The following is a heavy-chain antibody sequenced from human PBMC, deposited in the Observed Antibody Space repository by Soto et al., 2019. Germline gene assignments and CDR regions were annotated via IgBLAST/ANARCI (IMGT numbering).Heavy chain of an antibody. V-gene: IGHV5-51*01. CDR2: MYPGDSDT. CDR3: ARLPRDCNKTSCYYADH. CDR1: GYDFNTHW. D-gene: IGHD3-22*01. Sequence: GESLKISCRGSGYDFNTHWFGWVRQLPGSGLEWVGIMYPGDSDTSLLPSFQGHVTLSADVTVSTAFLQWRSLKTSDSGMYFCARLPRDCNKTSCYYADHWGQGTLVTVSS. J-gene: IGHJ4*02.